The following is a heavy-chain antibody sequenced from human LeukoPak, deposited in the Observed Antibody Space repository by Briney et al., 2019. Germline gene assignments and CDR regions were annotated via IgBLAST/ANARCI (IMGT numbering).Heavy chain of an antibody. Sequence: PSETLSLTCTVSGGSISSYYWSWIRQPPGKGLEWIGYIYYSGSTNYNPSLKSRVTISVDTSKNLFSLKLSSVTAADTAVYYCARARVYQLLVSSFAFDIWGQGTMVTVSS. CDR1: GGSISSYY. D-gene: IGHD2-2*01. V-gene: IGHV4-59*01. CDR2: IYYSGST. CDR3: ARARVYQLLVSSFAFDI. J-gene: IGHJ3*02.